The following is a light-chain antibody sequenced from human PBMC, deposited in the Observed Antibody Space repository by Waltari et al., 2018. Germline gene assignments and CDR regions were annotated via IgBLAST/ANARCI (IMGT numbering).Light chain of an antibody. J-gene: IGLJ1*01. Sequence: QSALTQPPSASGSPGQSVTISCNGTSNDIGRYNYVSWYQQYPGKAPKLVIYEVFQRPAGVPDRCSGSKSGNTASLTVSGLQIEDEADYDCGSYGGSNTYVCGSGTTVTV. CDR2: EVF. V-gene: IGLV2-8*01. CDR3: GSYGGSNTYV. CDR1: SNDIGRYNY.